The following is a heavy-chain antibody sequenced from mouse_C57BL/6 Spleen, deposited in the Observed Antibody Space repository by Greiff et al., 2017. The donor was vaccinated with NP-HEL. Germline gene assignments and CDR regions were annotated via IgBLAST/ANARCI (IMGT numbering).Heavy chain of an antibody. J-gene: IGHJ4*01. CDR3: TKGDGYCEGLDY. CDR2: IYPGNSDT. V-gene: IGHV1-5*01. CDR1: GYTFTSYW. Sequence: VQLKESGTVLARPGASVKMSCKTSGYTFTSYWMHWVKQRPGQGLEWIGAIYPGNSDTSYNQKFKGKAKLTAVTSASTAYMGISRLTKKNSTVYYCTKGDGYCEGLDYWGQGTSVTVSS. D-gene: IGHD2-3*01.